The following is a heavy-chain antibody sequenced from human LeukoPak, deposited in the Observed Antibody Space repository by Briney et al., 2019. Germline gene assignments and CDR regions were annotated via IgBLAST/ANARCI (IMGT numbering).Heavy chain of an antibody. J-gene: IGHJ5*02. CDR3: VIDPPDSGWAFWS. V-gene: IGHV3-33*01. CDR2: IWRGGNFK. D-gene: IGHD6-19*01. Sequence: SGGSLRLSCSGSGFDFRTHAMHWVRPAPGKGLEWVAMIWRGGNFKFYGDSVRGRFTISRDDSQSVVYLQMDSVRAEDTAVYYCVIDPPDSGWAFWSWGQGALVTVSS. CDR1: GFDFRTHA.